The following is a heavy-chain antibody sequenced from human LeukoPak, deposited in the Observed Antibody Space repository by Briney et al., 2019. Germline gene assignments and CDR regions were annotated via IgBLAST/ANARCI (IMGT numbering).Heavy chain of an antibody. CDR1: GGSVSSGSYY. Sequence: SETPSLTCTVSGGSVSSGSYYWSWIRQPPGKGLEWIGSIVYSGTTHYDPSLKSRVTISVDTSKSQFSLRLSSVTAADTAIYYCARDFGDHRIDYWGQGTLVTVS. D-gene: IGHD4-17*01. CDR2: IVYSGTT. V-gene: IGHV4-39*05. CDR3: ARDFGDHRIDY. J-gene: IGHJ4*02.